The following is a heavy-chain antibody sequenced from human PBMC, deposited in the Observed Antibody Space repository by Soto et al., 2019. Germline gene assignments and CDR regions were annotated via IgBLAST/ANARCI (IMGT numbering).Heavy chain of an antibody. Sequence: SVKVSCKASGGTFSSYAISWVRQAPGQGLEWMGGIIPIFGTANYAQKFQGRVTITADESTSTAYMELSSLRSEDTAVYYCARGNIVLMVYAPHFDYWGQGTLVTVSS. V-gene: IGHV1-69*13. CDR1: GGTFSSYA. CDR3: ARGNIVLMVYAPHFDY. J-gene: IGHJ4*02. D-gene: IGHD2-8*01. CDR2: IIPIFGTA.